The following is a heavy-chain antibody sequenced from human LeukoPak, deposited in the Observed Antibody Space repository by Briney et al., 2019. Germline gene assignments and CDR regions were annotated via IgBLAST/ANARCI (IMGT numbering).Heavy chain of an antibody. CDR3: ARDHRTPYYYGRFDP. D-gene: IGHD3-10*01. CDR2: IYYSGTT. Sequence: SETLSLTCTVFGGSISSYYWSWIRQPPGKGLEWIGYIYYSGTTNYNPSLKSRVTISVDTSQNQFSLKLNSVNDADTAVYYCARDHRTPYYYGRFDPWGQGTLVTVSS. J-gene: IGHJ5*02. V-gene: IGHV4-59*01. CDR1: GGSISSYY.